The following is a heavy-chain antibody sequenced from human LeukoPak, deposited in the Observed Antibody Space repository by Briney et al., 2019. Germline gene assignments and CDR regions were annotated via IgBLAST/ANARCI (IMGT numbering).Heavy chain of an antibody. CDR3: AKKGSSSPYGSGRAPFDY. Sequence: PGGSLRLSCAASGFTFSNSAMSWVRQAPGKGLEWVSAISGSGGSTYYADSVKGRFTISRDNSKNTLYLQMNSLRAEDTAVYYCAKKGSSSPYGSGRAPFDYWGQGTLVTVSS. J-gene: IGHJ4*02. CDR2: ISGSGGST. CDR1: GFTFSNSA. V-gene: IGHV3-23*01. D-gene: IGHD3-10*01.